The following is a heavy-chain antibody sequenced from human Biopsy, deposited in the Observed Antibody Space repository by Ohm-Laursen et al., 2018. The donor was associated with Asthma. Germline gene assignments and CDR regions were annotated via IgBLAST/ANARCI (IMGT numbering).Heavy chain of an antibody. CDR1: GGTFNTYV. V-gene: IGHV1-69*13. J-gene: IGHJ4*02. CDR2: INSVFGTT. D-gene: IGHD2-2*01. CDR3: ARKAGSCISRTCYSLDF. Sequence: SVKVSCKALGGTFNTYVIGWVRQAPGQGLEWMSGINSVFGTTTYPQKFQDRVTITADDSTSTVYMELSSLRSEDTAVYYCARKAGSCISRTCYSLDFWGQGTLVTVSS.